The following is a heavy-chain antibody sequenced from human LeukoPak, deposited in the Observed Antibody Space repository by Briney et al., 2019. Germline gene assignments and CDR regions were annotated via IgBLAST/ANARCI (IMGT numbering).Heavy chain of an antibody. J-gene: IGHJ5*02. CDR2: VYDSESI. CDR3: ARDRSSSYTRDWFDP. V-gene: IGHV4-4*07. CDR1: GGSINGYY. D-gene: IGHD2-2*01. Sequence: SETLSLTCTVSGGSINGYYWSWIRQPAGKGLEWIGRVYDSESINYNPSLKSRVTMSIDTSKNQFYLKLNSVTAADTAVYYCARDRSSSYTRDWFDPWGQGALVTVSP.